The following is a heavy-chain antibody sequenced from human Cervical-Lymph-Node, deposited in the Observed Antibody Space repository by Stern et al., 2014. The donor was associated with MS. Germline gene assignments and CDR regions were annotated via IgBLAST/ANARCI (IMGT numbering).Heavy chain of an antibody. J-gene: IGHJ5*02. CDR1: GFTFSTYD. Sequence: EVQLVESGGGLVQPGGSLRLSCAASGFTFSTYDMSWVRRAPGKGPQFVSAISTTGGTTYYADSVKGRFTISRDKSKNTLYLQMNSLRAEDTAVYYCAKKSGSGWYYVSWGQGSLVTVSS. CDR3: AKKSGSGWYYVS. V-gene: IGHV3-23*04. CDR2: ISTTGGTT. D-gene: IGHD6-19*01.